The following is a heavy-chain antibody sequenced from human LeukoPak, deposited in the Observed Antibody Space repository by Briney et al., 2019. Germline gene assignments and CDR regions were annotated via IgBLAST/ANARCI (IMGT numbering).Heavy chain of an antibody. CDR1: GGSISSGGYY. CDR3: AQYYYDSSGYNWFDP. Sequence: SQTLSLTCTVSGGSISSGGYYWSWIRQHPGKGLEWIGYIYYSGSTYCNPSLKSRVTISVDTSKNQFSLKLSSVTAADTAVYYCAQYYYDSSGYNWFDPWGQGTLVTVSS. CDR2: IYYSGST. D-gene: IGHD3-22*01. J-gene: IGHJ5*02. V-gene: IGHV4-31*03.